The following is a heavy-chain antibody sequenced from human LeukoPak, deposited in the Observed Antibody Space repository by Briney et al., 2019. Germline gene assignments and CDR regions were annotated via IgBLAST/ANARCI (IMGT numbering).Heavy chain of an antibody. CDR1: GGSISSYY. V-gene: IGHV4-59*01. Sequence: PSETLSLTCTVSGGSISSYYWSWIRQPPGKGLEWIGYIYYSGSTNYNPSLKSRVTISVDTSKNQFSLKLNSVTAADTAVYYCARETMTSDAFDIWGQGTMVTVSS. CDR2: IYYSGST. D-gene: IGHD3-22*01. J-gene: IGHJ3*02. CDR3: ARETMTSDAFDI.